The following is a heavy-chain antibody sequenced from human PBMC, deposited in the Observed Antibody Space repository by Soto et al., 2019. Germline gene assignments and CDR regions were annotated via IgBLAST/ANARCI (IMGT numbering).Heavy chain of an antibody. J-gene: IGHJ6*02. D-gene: IGHD2-2*01. CDR1: GDSVSSNSAA. CDR3: ARFKGMATSPYYYYGMDV. V-gene: IGHV6-1*01. CDR2: TYYRSKWYN. Sequence: SQTLSLTRAISGDSVSSNSAAWNWIRQSPSRGLEWLGRTYYRSKWYNDYAVSVKSRITINPDTSKNQFSLQLNSVTPEDTAVYYCARFKGMATSPYYYYGMDVWGQGTTVTVSS.